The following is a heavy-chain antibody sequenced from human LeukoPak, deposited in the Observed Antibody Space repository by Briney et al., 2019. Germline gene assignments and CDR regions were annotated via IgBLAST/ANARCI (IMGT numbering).Heavy chain of an antibody. CDR2: FDPEDGET. CDR3: ATRLDILTGLRAFDI. J-gene: IGHJ3*02. V-gene: IGHV1-24*01. D-gene: IGHD3-9*01. Sequence: ASVKVSCKVSGYTLTELSMHWVRQAPGKGLEWMGGFDPEDGETIYAQKFQGRVTMTEDTSTDTAYMELSSLRSEDTAVYYCATRLDILTGLRAFDIWGQGTMVTVSS. CDR1: GYTLTELS.